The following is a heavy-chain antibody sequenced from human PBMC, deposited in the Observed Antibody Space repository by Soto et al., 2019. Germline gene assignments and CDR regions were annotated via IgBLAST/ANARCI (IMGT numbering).Heavy chain of an antibody. J-gene: IGHJ6*02. Sequence: QGQLVQSGAEVKKPGASVKVSCKASGYTFTTYDISWVRQAPGQVLEWMGRISTYNGNTNYPQSLQGRLTMTTDTSTTAAYMELRSLQSDDTAVYYCARDPYHVLNVNAPNLYGMDVWGQGTTVTVSS. CDR1: GYTFTTYD. CDR3: ARDPYHVLNVNAPNLYGMDV. V-gene: IGHV1-18*01. D-gene: IGHD2-8*01. CDR2: ISTYNGNT.